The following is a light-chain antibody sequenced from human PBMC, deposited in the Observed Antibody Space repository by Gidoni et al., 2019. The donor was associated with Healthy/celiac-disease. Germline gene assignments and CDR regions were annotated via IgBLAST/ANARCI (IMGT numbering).Light chain of an antibody. CDR1: QSISSY. CDR2: AAS. CDR3: QQSYSTVFT. V-gene: IGKV1-39*01. Sequence: DIQMTQSPSSLSASVGDRVTITCRASQSISSYLNWYQQKPGKAPKLLIYAASSLQSGGPSRFSGSGSGTDFTRTISSLQPEDFATYDWQQSYSTVFTFGPGTKVDIK. J-gene: IGKJ3*01.